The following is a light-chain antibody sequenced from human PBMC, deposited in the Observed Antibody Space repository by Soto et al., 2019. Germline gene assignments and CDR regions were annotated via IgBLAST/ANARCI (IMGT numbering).Light chain of an antibody. CDR2: ATS. Sequence: DIQMTQFPSSLSASVGERVTITCRASQTIRSHLNWYQQKPGEAPKIVIYATSTLQSGVPSRFNGSVSGTDFTLSISSLQPEDFATYYCQQTYRTPLTFGGGTKVDI. CDR1: QTIRSH. V-gene: IGKV1-39*01. J-gene: IGKJ4*01. CDR3: QQTYRTPLT.